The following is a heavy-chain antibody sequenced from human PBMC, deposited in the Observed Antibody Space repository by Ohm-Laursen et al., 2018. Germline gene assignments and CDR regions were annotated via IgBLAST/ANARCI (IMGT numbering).Heavy chain of an antibody. Sequence: TLSLTCSVSGGSISSGGYYWSWIRQHPGKGLEWIGYIYYSGSTYYNPSLKSLVTISVDTSKSQFSLKLSSVTAADTAVYYCARTYYYGSGSYFGNDAFDIWGQGTMVTVSS. V-gene: IGHV4-31*01. CDR2: IYYSGST. CDR3: ARTYYYGSGSYFGNDAFDI. D-gene: IGHD3-10*01. CDR1: GGSISSGGYY. J-gene: IGHJ3*02.